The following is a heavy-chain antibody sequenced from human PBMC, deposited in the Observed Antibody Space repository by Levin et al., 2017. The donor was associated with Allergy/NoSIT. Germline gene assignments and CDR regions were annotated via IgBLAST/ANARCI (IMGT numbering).Heavy chain of an antibody. CDR2: INHSGST. CDR3: ARVKTYSSSWYSNYYYYMDV. V-gene: IGHV4-34*01. J-gene: IGHJ6*03. D-gene: IGHD6-13*01. Sequence: SETLSLTCAVYGGSFSGYYWSWIRQPPGKGLEWIGEINHSGSTNYNPSLKSRVTISVDTSKNQFSLKLSSVTAADTAVYYCARVKTYSSSWYSNYYYYMDVWGKGTTVTVSS. CDR1: GGSFSGYY.